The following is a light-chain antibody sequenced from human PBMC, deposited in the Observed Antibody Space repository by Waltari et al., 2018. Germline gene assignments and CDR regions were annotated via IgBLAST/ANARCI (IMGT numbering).Light chain of an antibody. CDR3: QQYNNWPPIT. CDR2: GSS. Sequence: EIVMTQSPATLSVSPGERATLSCRASQRVSSDLAWYQQNPGQAPRLLLYGSSARATGIPARLSGSGSGTEFTLTISSLQAEDFAVYYCQQYNNWPPITFGQGTRLEIK. V-gene: IGKV3-15*01. CDR1: QRVSSD. J-gene: IGKJ5*01.